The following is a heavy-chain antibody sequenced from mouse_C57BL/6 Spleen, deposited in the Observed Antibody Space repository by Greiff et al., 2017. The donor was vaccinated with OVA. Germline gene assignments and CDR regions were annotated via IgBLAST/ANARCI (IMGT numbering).Heavy chain of an antibody. CDR1: GYTFTSYW. V-gene: IGHV1-61*01. Sequence: VQLQQPGAELVRPGSSVKLSCKASGYTFTSYWMDWVKQRPGQGLEWIGNIYPSDSETHYNQKFKDKATLTVDKSSSTAYMQLSSLTSEDSAVYYCARGYYYGSSSWFAYWGQGTLVTVSA. CDR3: ARGYYYGSSSWFAY. D-gene: IGHD1-1*01. CDR2: IYPSDSET. J-gene: IGHJ3*01.